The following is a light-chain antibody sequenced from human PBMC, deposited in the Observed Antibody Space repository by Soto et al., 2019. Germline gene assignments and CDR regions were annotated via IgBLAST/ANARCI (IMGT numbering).Light chain of an antibody. J-gene: IGKJ2*01. CDR1: QSLVYSDGNTY. Sequence: DVVMTQSPLSLPVTLGQPASISCRSSQSLVYSDGNTYLNWFQQRPGQSPRRLIYKVSNRDSGVPDRFSGSGSGTDFTLKISRVEAADVGVYYCMQGTHWPLTFGQGTKLEIK. CDR3: MQGTHWPLT. CDR2: KVS. V-gene: IGKV2-30*01.